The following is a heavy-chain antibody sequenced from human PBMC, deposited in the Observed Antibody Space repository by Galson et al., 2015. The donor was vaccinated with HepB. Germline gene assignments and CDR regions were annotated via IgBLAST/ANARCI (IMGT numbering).Heavy chain of an antibody. V-gene: IGHV4-59*01. CDR3: ARGYHSSCLHQGPIGLPPGTLLQEHL. D-gene: IGHD6-13*01. Sequence: SEPLSLTCSVSGGSIRGYYWSWIRQSPGKGLEWIAFIHYSGSTSYNPSLKSRVTISVDTSRNQVSLKVNSVTAADTAVYYCARGYHSSCLHQGPIGLPPGTLLQEHLWG. CDR2: IHYSGST. CDR1: GGSIRGYY. J-gene: IGHJ6*01.